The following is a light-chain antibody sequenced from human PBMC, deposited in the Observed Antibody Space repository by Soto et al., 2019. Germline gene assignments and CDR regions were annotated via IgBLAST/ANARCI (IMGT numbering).Light chain of an antibody. CDR2: LESSGSQ. CDR1: SGHRSYI. CDR3: ETGKSNTRV. J-gene: IGLJ3*02. V-gene: IGLV4-60*03. Sequence: QSVLTQSSSASASLGSSVNLTCTLSSGHRSYIIAWHQQQPGKAPRFLMRLESSGSQNKGSGVPDRLSGSSTGAARDLTISNLQAEDEADEDCETGKSNTRVCGGGTKLTVL.